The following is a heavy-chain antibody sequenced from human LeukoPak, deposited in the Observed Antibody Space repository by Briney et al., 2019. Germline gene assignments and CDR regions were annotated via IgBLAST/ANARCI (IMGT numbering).Heavy chain of an antibody. CDR3: ARVTVSSSEVIFDY. CDR2: INSDGSTI. Sequence: PGGSLRLSCAAAGFTFSSYWMHWVRQDPGEGLVWFSRINSDGSTITYADSVKGRFTISRDNAKNTLYLQMNSLRAEDTAVYYCARVTVSSSEVIFDYWGQGSLVTVSS. V-gene: IGHV3-74*01. CDR1: GFTFSSYW. D-gene: IGHD1-20*01. J-gene: IGHJ4*02.